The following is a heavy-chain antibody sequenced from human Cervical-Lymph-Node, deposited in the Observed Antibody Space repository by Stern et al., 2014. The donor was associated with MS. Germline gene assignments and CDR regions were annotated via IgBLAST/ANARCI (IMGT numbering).Heavy chain of an antibody. CDR3: ARDGEEGPVLTPYYFDY. D-gene: IGHD2-21*01. V-gene: IGHV3-21*01. Sequence: EVQLVESGGGLVKPGGSTRISRAASGFVLTSNSMSWVSQAPGRWLEWASGITRGSDYIDYTDSVKGRFTVSRDNARNSLYLQMNSLEADDTAVYYCARDGEEGPVLTPYYFDYWGRGTLVTVSS. CDR1: GFVLTSNS. J-gene: IGHJ4*02. CDR2: ITRGSDYI.